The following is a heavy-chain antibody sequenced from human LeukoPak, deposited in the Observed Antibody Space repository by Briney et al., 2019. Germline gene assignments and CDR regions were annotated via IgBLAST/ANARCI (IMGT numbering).Heavy chain of an antibody. D-gene: IGHD2-21*02. Sequence: ASVKVSCTASGYVFTGHYMYWVRQGPGQGLEWLGRINPYNGDTKYAQNFQGRVTMTRETSITTAYMELSSLRSDDTAVYYCARVLYCGGHCSSRYYYGMDVWGQGTTVTVSS. V-gene: IGHV1-2*06. CDR3: ARVLYCGGHCSSRYYYGMDV. CDR1: GYVFTGHY. CDR2: INPYNGDT. J-gene: IGHJ6*01.